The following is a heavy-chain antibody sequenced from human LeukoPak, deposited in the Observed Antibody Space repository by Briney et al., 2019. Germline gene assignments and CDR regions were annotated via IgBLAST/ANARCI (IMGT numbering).Heavy chain of an antibody. J-gene: IGHJ5*02. CDR2: IYYSGST. CDR3: ARVREYYDSSRNNWFDP. Sequence: SETLSLTCTVSGGSISSYYWSWIRQPPGKGLEWIGYIYYSGSTNYNPSLKSRVTISVDTSKNQFSLKLSSVTAADTAVYYCARVREYYDSSRNNWFDPWGQGTLVTVSS. CDR1: GGSISSYY. V-gene: IGHV4-59*01. D-gene: IGHD3-22*01.